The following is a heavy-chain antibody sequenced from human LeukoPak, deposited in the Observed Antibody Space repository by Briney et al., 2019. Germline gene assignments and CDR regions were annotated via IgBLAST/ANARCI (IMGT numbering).Heavy chain of an antibody. CDR1: GFTFSSYG. CDR3: AKDLRGGDYVIFSGLDV. Sequence: GGSLRLSCAASGFTFSSYGMHWVRQAPGKGLEWVAVISYDGSDKYYADSVKGRFTISRDNSKNTLYLQMNSPRAEDTAVYYCAKDLRGGDYVIFSGLDVWGQGTTVTVSS. D-gene: IGHD4-17*01. J-gene: IGHJ6*02. CDR2: ISYDGSDK. V-gene: IGHV3-30*18.